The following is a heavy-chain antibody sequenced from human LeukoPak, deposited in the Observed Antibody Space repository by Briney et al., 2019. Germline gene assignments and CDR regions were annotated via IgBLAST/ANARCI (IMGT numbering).Heavy chain of an antibody. CDR1: GASISSGGYS. CDR3: ASHSGGYAY. J-gene: IGHJ4*02. V-gene: IGHV4-30-4*07. D-gene: IGHD5-12*01. Sequence: PSETLSLTCAVSGASISSGGYSWSWNRQPPGKGLEWIGYIYYSGGTYYNPSLKSRVSISVDTSKNQFSLRLSSVTAADTAVYYCASHSGGYAYWGQGTLVTVSS. CDR2: IYYSGGT.